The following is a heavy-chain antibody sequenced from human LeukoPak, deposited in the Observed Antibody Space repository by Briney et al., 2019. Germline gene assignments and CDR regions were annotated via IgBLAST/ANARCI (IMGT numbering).Heavy chain of an antibody. J-gene: IGHJ5*02. D-gene: IGHD6-19*01. Sequence: PSETLSLTCTVSGGSISSRSYYWGWIRQPPGKGLEWIGSIYYSGSTYYNPSLKSRVTISVDTSKNQFSLKVRSVTAADTAVYYCARQVRGWYQPNWFDPWGQGTLVTVSS. CDR3: ARQVRGWYQPNWFDP. CDR1: GGSISSRSYY. CDR2: IYYSGST. V-gene: IGHV4-39*07.